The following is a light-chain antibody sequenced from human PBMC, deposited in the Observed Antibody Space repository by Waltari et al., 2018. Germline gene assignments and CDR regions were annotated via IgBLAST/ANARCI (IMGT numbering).Light chain of an antibody. CDR2: GAS. V-gene: IGKV3-15*01. CDR3: QQYNNWPPWT. Sequence: RASQSVSSNLAWYQQKPGQAPRLLIYGASTRATGIPARFSGSGSGTEFTLTISSLQSEDFAVYYCQQYNNWPPWTFGQGTKVEIK. CDR1: QSVSSN. J-gene: IGKJ1*01.